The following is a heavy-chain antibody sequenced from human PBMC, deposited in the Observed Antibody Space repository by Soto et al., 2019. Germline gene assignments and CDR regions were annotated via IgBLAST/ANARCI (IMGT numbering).Heavy chain of an antibody. D-gene: IGHD6-19*01. Sequence: SQTLSLTCAISGDSVSSNSAAWNWISQSPSRGLEWLGRTYYRSKWYNDYAVSVKSRITINPDTSKNQFSLQLNSVTPEDTAVYYCARDNTGYSSGERPPDDAFDIWGQGTMVTVSS. CDR1: GDSVSSNSAA. CDR2: TYYRSKWYN. CDR3: ARDNTGYSSGERPPDDAFDI. V-gene: IGHV6-1*01. J-gene: IGHJ3*02.